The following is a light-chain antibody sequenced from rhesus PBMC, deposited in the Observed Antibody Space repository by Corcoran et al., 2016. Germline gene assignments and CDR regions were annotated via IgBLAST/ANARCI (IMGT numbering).Light chain of an antibody. J-gene: IGKJ1*01. CDR3: MQSTKDPRT. V-gene: IGKV2S2*01. CDR1: QSLLHSKGNTY. Sequence: DIVMTQTPLSLPVTPGEPASISCRSSQSLLHSKGNTYLDWYLQKPGPSPRPCIYKVTNRESGVPNRISGRGSGTDFTLKISRVEPEDVGIYYCMQSTKDPRTFGQGTKVEIK. CDR2: KVT.